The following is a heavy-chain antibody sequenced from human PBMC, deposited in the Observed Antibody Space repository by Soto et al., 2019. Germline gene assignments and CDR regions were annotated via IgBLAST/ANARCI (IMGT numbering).Heavy chain of an antibody. CDR1: GFTVSSNY. Sequence: GGSLRLSCAASGFTVSSNYMSWVRQAPGKGLEWVSVIYSGGSTYYADSVKGRFTISRHNSKNTLYLQMNSLRAEDTAVYYCARDSPLRPNYYGSGGPPYYYYMDVWGKGTTVTVSS. V-gene: IGHV3-53*04. CDR2: IYSGGST. CDR3: ARDSPLRPNYYGSGGPPYYYYMDV. D-gene: IGHD3-10*01. J-gene: IGHJ6*03.